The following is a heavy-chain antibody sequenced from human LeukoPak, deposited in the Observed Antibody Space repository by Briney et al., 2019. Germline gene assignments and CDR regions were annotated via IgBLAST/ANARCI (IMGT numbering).Heavy chain of an antibody. CDR2: ISSRSTYT. D-gene: IGHD2-21*02. Sequence: KPGGSLGLSCAASGFTFSDHYMSWIRQAPGKGLEWVSYISSRSTYTLYVDSVRGRFTISRDNAKNLLHLQMDSLRAEDTAVYYCARDLPDCGGDCYLRYFDYWGQGALVTVSS. CDR3: ARDLPDCGGDCYLRYFDY. J-gene: IGHJ4*02. V-gene: IGHV3-11*05. CDR1: GFTFSDHY.